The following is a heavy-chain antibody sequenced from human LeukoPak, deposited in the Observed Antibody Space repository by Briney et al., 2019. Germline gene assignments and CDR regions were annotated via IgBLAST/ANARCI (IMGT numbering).Heavy chain of an antibody. CDR2: INTNTGNP. Sequence: ASVKVSCKASGYTFTIYAMNWVRQAPGQGLEWMGWINTNTGNPTYAQGFTGRFVFSLDTSVSTAYLQISSLKAEDTAVYYCARVVGATFNGGHYYYYYYMDVWGKGTTVTVSS. D-gene: IGHD1-26*01. CDR1: GYTFTIYA. CDR3: ARVVGATFNGGHYYYYYYMDV. J-gene: IGHJ6*03. V-gene: IGHV7-4-1*02.